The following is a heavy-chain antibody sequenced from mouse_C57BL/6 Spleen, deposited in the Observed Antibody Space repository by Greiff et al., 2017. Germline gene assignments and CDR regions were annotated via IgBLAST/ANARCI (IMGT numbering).Heavy chain of an antibody. CDR2: IRNKANGYTT. CDR1: GFTFTDYY. V-gene: IGHV7-3*01. D-gene: IGHD1-1*01. Sequence: EVKLVESGGGLVQPGGSLSLSCAASGFTFTDYYMSWVRQPPGKALEWLGFIRNKANGYTTEYSASVKGRFTISRDNSQSILYLQMNALRAEDSATYYCARYGSSAAWFAYWGQGTLVTVSA. CDR3: ARYGSSAAWFAY. J-gene: IGHJ3*01.